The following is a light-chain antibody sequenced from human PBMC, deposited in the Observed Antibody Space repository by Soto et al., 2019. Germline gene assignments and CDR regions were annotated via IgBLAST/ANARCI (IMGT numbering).Light chain of an antibody. J-gene: IGLJ1*01. CDR2: EVR. CDR1: TSDVGGYNY. CDR3: FSYTTSSAPYV. Sequence: QSALTQPASVSGSPGQSITISCTGNTSDVGGYNYVSWYQQHPGKAPKLMIYEVRNRPSGVSNRFSGSKSGNTASLTISGLQADDEAADYCFSYTTSSAPYVFGTGTKLTVL. V-gene: IGLV2-14*01.